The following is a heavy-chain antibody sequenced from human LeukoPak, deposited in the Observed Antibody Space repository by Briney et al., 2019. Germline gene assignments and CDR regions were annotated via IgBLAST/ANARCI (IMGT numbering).Heavy chain of an antibody. CDR2: ISYDGSNK. CDR3: AKDGLIISTVRYFDWNQGIDY. CDR1: GFTFSSYG. J-gene: IGHJ4*02. V-gene: IGHV3-30*18. D-gene: IGHD3-9*01. Sequence: QPGRSLRLSCAASGFTFSSYGMHWVRQAPGKGLEWVAVISYDGSNKYYADSAKGRFTISRDNSKNTLYLQMNSLRAEDTAVYYCAKDGLIISTVRYFDWNQGIDYWGQGTLVTVSS.